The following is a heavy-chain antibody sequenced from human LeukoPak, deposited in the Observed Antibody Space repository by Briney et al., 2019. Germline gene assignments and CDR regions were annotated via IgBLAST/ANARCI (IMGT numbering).Heavy chain of an antibody. Sequence: ASVKVSCKASGYTFTSRGFSWVRQAPGQGLEWMGWINADYGNTNYAQKFQGRVTVTTDTSTSTAYMELRSLRSDDTAVYYCARDEISGGWYNHWGQGTLVTVSS. CDR2: INADYGNT. CDR1: GYTFTSRG. V-gene: IGHV1-18*04. J-gene: IGHJ4*02. CDR3: ARDEISGGWYNH. D-gene: IGHD6-19*01.